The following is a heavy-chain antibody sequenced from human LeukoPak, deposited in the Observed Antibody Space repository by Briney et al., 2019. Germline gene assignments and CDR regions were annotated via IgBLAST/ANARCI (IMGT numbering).Heavy chain of an antibody. J-gene: IGHJ6*02. Sequence: GESLKISCKGSGYSFTSYWIGWVRQMPGKGLEWMGIIYPGDSDTRYSPSFQGQVTISADKSISTAYLQWSSLKASDTAMYYCARSRGHSYGSWHYYYGMDVWGQGTTVTVSS. CDR2: IYPGDSDT. D-gene: IGHD5-18*01. CDR1: GYSFTSYW. V-gene: IGHV5-51*01. CDR3: ARSRGHSYGSWHYYYGMDV.